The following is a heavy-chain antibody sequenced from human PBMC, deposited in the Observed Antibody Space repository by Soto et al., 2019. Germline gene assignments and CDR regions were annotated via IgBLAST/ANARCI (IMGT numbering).Heavy chain of an antibody. D-gene: IGHD2-2*01. CDR3: ARVYCSTTTCHVQAFDS. CDR2: ISSAGDSS. V-gene: IGHV3-48*03. Sequence: PGGSLRLSCAASGFTFSSYEMNWVRQAPGRTLEWVSYISSAGDSSYYADSVKGRFTISRDNAKNSLYRQMNSLRVEDTAVYYCARVYCSTTTCHVQAFDSWGQGTLVTVSS. J-gene: IGHJ4*02. CDR1: GFTFSSYE.